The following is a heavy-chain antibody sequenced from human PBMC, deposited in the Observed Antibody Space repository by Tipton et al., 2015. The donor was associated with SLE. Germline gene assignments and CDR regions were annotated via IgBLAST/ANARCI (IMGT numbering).Heavy chain of an antibody. CDR2: ISSSSSYI. Sequence: SLRLSCAASGFTFSSYSMNWVRQAPGKGLEWVSSISSSSSYIYYADSVKGRFTISRDNAKNSLYLHMNSLRAEDTAVYYCARNLAARDYYYYGMDVWGQGTTVTVSS. CDR1: GFTFSSYS. J-gene: IGHJ6*02. V-gene: IGHV3-21*01. CDR3: ARNLAARDYYYYGMDV. D-gene: IGHD6-6*01.